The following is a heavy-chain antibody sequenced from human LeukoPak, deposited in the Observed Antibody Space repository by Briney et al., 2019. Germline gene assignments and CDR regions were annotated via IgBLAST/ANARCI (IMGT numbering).Heavy chain of an antibody. CDR3: ARLKPYFDY. Sequence: PSETLSLTCTVSGGSISSYYWSWIRQPPGKGLEWIGYIYYSGSTNYNPSLKRRVTISVDTSKNQFSLKLSSVTAADTAVYYCARLKPYFDYWGQGTLVTVSS. J-gene: IGHJ4*02. CDR1: GGSISSYY. V-gene: IGHV4-59*08. CDR2: IYYSGST.